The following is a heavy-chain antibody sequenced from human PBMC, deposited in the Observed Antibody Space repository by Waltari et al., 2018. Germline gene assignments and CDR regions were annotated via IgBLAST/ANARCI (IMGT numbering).Heavy chain of an antibody. CDR2: IIPIFGTA. CDR1: SNA. V-gene: IGHV1-69*05. D-gene: IGHD6-6*01. CDR3: ARDRWSSSSWYYFDY. J-gene: IGHJ4*02. Sequence: SNAISWVRQAPGQGLEWMGGIIPIFGTANYAQKFQGRVTITTDESTSTAYMELSSLRSEDTAVYYCARDRWSSSSWYYFDYWGQGTLVTVSS.